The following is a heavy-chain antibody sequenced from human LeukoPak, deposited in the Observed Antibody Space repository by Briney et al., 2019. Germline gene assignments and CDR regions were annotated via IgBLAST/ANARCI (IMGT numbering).Heavy chain of an antibody. CDR2: IYYTGNI. CDR1: GGSISSSGYY. D-gene: IGHD6-6*01. V-gene: IGHV4-39*01. CDR3: AKAWFGSSSGGALN. J-gene: IGHJ4*02. Sequence: SETLSLTCTVTGGSISSSGYYWGWIRQPPGKGLEWIASIYYTGNIFYNPSLKSRVTISIDTSKNQFSLKLTSVYAADTAVYYCAKAWFGSSSGGALNWGQGTLVTVSS.